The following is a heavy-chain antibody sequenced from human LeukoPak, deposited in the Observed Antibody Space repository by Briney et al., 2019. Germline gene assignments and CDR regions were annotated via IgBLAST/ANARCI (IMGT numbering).Heavy chain of an antibody. J-gene: IGHJ5*02. CDR3: ASYCSSTSCLGWFDP. D-gene: IGHD2-2*01. Sequence: PSETLSLTCTASGVSISSYYWSWIRQPPGKDLEWFGYIYTSGSTNYNPSLKSRVTISVDTSKNQFSLKLSSVTAADTAVYYCASYCSSTSCLGWFDPWGQGTLVTVSS. CDR2: IYTSGST. V-gene: IGHV4-4*09. CDR1: GVSISSYY.